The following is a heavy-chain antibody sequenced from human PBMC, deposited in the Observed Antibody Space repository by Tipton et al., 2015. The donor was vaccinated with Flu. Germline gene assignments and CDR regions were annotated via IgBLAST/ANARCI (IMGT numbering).Heavy chain of an antibody. Sequence: TLSLTCTVSGVSISSGSYYWSWIRQPAGKGLEWIGRIYTSGSTNYNPSLKSRVTISVDTSKNQFSLKLSSVTAADTAVYYCARAGWLLPFDYWGQGTLVTVSS. CDR2: IYTSGST. CDR1: GVSISSGSYY. V-gene: IGHV4-61*02. CDR3: ARAGWLLPFDY. D-gene: IGHD3-22*01. J-gene: IGHJ4*02.